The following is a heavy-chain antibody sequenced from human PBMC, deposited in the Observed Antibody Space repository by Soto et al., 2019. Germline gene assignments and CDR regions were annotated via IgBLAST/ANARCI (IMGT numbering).Heavy chain of an antibody. CDR1: GFTFSSYA. D-gene: IGHD3-9*01. V-gene: IGHV3-23*01. Sequence: GGSLRLSCAASGFTFSSYAMSWVRQAPGKGLEWVSAISGSGGSTYYADSVKGPFTISRDNSKNTLYLQMNSLRAEDTAVYYCAKGGSGKEPGPRHSYYDILTGNPMDVWGKGTTVTVSS. CDR2: ISGSGGST. CDR3: AKGGSGKEPGPRHSYYDILTGNPMDV. J-gene: IGHJ6*04.